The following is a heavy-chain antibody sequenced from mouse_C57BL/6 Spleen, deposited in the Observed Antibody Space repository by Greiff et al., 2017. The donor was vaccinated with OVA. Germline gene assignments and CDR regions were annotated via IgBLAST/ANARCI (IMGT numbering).Heavy chain of an antibody. CDR1: GYTFTSYW. Sequence: QVQLQQPGAELVRPGSSVKLSCKASGYTFTSYWMDWVKQRPGQGLEWIGNIYPSDSETHYNQKFKDKATLTVDKSSSTAYMQLSSLTSEDSAVYYCARSGAYYGNYVYYFDYWGQGTTLTVSS. CDR2: IYPSDSET. CDR3: ARSGAYYGNYVYYFDY. J-gene: IGHJ2*01. D-gene: IGHD2-10*01. V-gene: IGHV1-61*01.